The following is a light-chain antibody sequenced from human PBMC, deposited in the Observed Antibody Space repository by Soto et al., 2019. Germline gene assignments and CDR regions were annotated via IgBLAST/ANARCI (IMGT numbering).Light chain of an antibody. CDR2: SSS. CDR1: QNIADY. Sequence: DIQMTQSPSSLSASAGDTVTITCRASQNIADYLSWYQQKPGKAPKLLMYSSSILLDGVSSRFSGDGSGTAFTLTITGLQPEDFATYYCLQSFTTHTTFGGGTTVEVK. V-gene: IGKV1-39*01. CDR3: LQSFTTHTT. J-gene: IGKJ4*01.